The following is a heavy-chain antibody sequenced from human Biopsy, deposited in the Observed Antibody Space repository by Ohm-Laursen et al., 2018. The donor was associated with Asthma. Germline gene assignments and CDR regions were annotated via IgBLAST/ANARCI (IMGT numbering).Heavy chain of an antibody. V-gene: IGHV3-53*01. CDR2: IYSGGTS. CDR1: GFAVSRDH. Sequence: SLRLSCTASGFAVSRDHMFWVRQAPGKGLEWVSVIYSGGTSHTADSVRGRYTISRDYSKNTLYLQMHSLRAEDTAVYYCARGDSSNWSHYYFDYWGQGTLVTVSS. CDR3: ARGDSSNWSHYYFDY. D-gene: IGHD3-22*01. J-gene: IGHJ4*02.